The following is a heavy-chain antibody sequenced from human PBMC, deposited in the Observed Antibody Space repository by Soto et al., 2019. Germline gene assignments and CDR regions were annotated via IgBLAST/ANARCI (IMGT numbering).Heavy chain of an antibody. V-gene: IGHV1-69*13. CDR3: ARDRSDYYDSSGYYP. CDR2: IIPIFGTA. D-gene: IGHD3-22*01. Sequence: SVKVSCKASGGTFSSYAISWVRQAPGQGLEWMGGIIPIFGTAIYAQKFQGRVTITADESTSTAYMELSSLRSEDTAVYYCARDRSDYYDSSGYYPWGQGTLVTVSS. J-gene: IGHJ5*02. CDR1: GGTFSSYA.